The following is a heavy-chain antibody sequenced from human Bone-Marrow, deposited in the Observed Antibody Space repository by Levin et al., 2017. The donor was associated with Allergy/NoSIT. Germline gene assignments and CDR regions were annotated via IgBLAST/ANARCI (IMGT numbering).Heavy chain of an antibody. J-gene: IGHJ4*02. CDR3: ARAPQYYDSSGYYYYYFDH. V-gene: IGHV4-59*01. CDR1: GGSISTYY. CDR2: IYYTGSN. D-gene: IGHD3-22*01. Sequence: SETLSLTCTVSGGSISTYYWTWIRQPPGKGLEWIGYIYYTGSNNYNPSLKSRVPISVDTSNNQFSLTLNSVTAADTAVYYCARAPQYYDSSGYYYYYFDHWGQGTLVTVSS.